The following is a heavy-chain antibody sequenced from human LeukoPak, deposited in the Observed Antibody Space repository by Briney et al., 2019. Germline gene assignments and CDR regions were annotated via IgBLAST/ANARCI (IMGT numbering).Heavy chain of an antibody. Sequence: GGSLRLSCAASGFTFSSYAMSWVRQAPGKGLEWVSAISGSGGSTYYADSVKGRFTISRDNSKYTLYLQMNSLRAEDTAVYYCAKHSGIAVAAEDYWGQGTLVTVSS. J-gene: IGHJ4*02. CDR2: ISGSGGST. CDR1: GFTFSSYA. CDR3: AKHSGIAVAAEDY. D-gene: IGHD6-19*01. V-gene: IGHV3-23*01.